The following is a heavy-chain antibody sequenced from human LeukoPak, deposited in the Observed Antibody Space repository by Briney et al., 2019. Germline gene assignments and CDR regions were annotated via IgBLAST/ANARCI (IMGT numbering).Heavy chain of an antibody. D-gene: IGHD3-3*01. CDR2: ISGSGGST. V-gene: IGHV3-23*01. CDR3: AKQGEWLITLSNWFDP. J-gene: IGHJ5*02. CDR1: GFTFSSYA. Sequence: GGSLRLSCAASGFTFSSYAMSWVRQAPGKGLEWVSAISGSGGSTYYADSVKGRFTISRDNSKNTLYLQMNSLRAEDTAVYYCAKQGEWLITLSNWFDPWGQGTLVTASS.